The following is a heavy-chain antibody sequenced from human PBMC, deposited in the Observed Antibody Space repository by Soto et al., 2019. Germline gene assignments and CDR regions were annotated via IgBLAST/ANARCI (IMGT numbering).Heavy chain of an antibody. CDR1: GYAFTTYG. D-gene: IGHD1-1*01. CDR3: ARGRYGDY. J-gene: IGHJ4*02. CDR2: ISAHNGNT. Sequence: QVHLVQSGAEVKKPGASVKVSCQASGYAFTTYGITWVRQAPGQGLEWMGWISAHNGNTNYAQKLQGRVTVTRDTSTSTAYMELRRLISDDTAVYYCARGRYGDYWGQGALVTVSS. V-gene: IGHV1-18*01.